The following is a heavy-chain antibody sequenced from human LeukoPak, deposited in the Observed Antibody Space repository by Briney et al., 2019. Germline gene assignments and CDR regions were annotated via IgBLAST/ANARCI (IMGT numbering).Heavy chain of an antibody. CDR1: GGSISSSSYY. V-gene: IGHV4-39*01. J-gene: IGHJ3*02. CDR3: ARGLLWFLDAFDI. CDR2: ICYSGST. D-gene: IGHD5-18*01. Sequence: SETLSLTCTVSGGSISSSSYYWGWIRQPPGKGLEWIGSICYSGSTYYNPSLKSRVTISVDTSKNQFSLKLSSVTAADTAVYYCARGLLWFLDAFDIWGQGTMVTVSS.